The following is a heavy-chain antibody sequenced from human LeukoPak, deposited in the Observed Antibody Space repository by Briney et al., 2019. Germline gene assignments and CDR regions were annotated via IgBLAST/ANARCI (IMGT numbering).Heavy chain of an antibody. J-gene: IGHJ4*02. CDR1: GFTFSSYA. Sequence: PGGSLRLSCAASGFTFSSYAMHWVRQAPGKGLEWVAVISYDGSNKYYADSVKGRFTISRDNSKNTLYLQMNSLRAEDTAVCYCARPAVAGGIVGATSLDYWGQGTLVTVSS. V-gene: IGHV3-30*04. CDR3: ARPAVAGGIVGATSLDY. D-gene: IGHD1-26*01. CDR2: ISYDGSNK.